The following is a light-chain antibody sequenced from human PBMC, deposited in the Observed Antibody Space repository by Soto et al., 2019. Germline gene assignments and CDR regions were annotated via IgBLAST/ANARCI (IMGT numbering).Light chain of an antibody. CDR3: LQYDTWPPGT. Sequence: IFMTQSPATLSVSPGGRATRSCRASEDVSSKLAWYQQKPGLPPRLVIYDASTRATGIPGRFSGSGSGKDFTLTISGLRSEDFAIYYCLQYDTWPPGTFGQGTKVEI. CDR1: EDVSSK. J-gene: IGKJ1*01. V-gene: IGKV3-15*01. CDR2: DAS.